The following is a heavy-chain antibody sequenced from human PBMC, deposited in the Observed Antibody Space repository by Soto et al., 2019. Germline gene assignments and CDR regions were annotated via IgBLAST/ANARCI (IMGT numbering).Heavy chain of an antibody. CDR3: ARRWTVTTDFDY. V-gene: IGHV4-39*01. D-gene: IGHD4-17*01. CDR2: IYYSGST. CDR1: GGSISSSSYY. Sequence: QLQLQESGPGLVKPSETLSLTCTVSGGSISSSSYYWGWIRQPPGKGLEWIGSIYYSGSTYYNPSLKSRVTLAVDTSNNQFSLKLSSVTAADTAVYYCARRWTVTTDFDYWGQGTLVTVSS. J-gene: IGHJ4*02.